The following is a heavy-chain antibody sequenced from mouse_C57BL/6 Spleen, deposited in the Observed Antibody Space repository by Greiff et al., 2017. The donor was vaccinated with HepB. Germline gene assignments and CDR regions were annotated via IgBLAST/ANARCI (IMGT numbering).Heavy chain of an antibody. CDR1: GYTFTSYW. J-gene: IGHJ4*01. V-gene: IGHV1-52*01. D-gene: IGHD1-2*01. Sequence: VKLQQPGAELVRPGSSVKLSCKASGYTFTSYWMHWVKQRPIQGLEWIGNIDPSDSETHYNQKFKDKATLTVDKSSSTAYMQLSSLTSEDSAVYYCARVTTADYAMGYWGQGTSVTVSS. CDR2: IDPSDSET. CDR3: ARVTTADYAMGY.